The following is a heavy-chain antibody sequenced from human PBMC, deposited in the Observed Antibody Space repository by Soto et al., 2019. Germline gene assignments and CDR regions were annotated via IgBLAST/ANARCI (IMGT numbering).Heavy chain of an antibody. CDR1: GFAFGSYG. V-gene: IGHV3-30*18. CDR2: ISYDGSNE. CDR3: AKDGNVYTSGWYAPSLDY. Sequence: QVQLVESGGGVVQPGRSLRLSCAASGFAFGSYGMHWVRQAPGKGLEWVALISYDGSNEYYADSVKGRFTISRDNSKNTLDQQMNSLRADDTAVYYCAKDGNVYTSGWYAPSLDYWGQGTLITVSS. D-gene: IGHD6-19*01. J-gene: IGHJ4*02.